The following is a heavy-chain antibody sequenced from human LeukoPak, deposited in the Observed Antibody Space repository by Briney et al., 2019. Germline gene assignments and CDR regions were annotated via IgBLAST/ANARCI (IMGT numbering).Heavy chain of an antibody. V-gene: IGHV3-7*01. CDR2: ITPDGSQQ. CDR1: GFTFSRHW. D-gene: IGHD4-11*01. J-gene: IGHJ4*02. CDR3: ARLLGTTTIYDY. Sequence: PGESLRLSCEASGFTFSRHWMSWVRQAPGKGLEWVASITPDGSQQYYLDSVKGRFTISRDTARNSLYLLMFSLGAGDTAVYYCARLLGTTTIYDYWGQGTQVTVSS.